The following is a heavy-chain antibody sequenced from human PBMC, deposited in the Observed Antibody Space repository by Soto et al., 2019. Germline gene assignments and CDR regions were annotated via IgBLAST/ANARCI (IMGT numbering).Heavy chain of an antibody. CDR1: GFTFSSYG. CDR3: AHQLLRYCSGGSCYSPGHYYYGMDV. V-gene: IGHV3-33*01. D-gene: IGHD2-15*01. Sequence: QVQLVESGGGVVQPGRSLRLSCAASGFTFSSYGMHWVRQAPGKGLEWVAVIWYDGSNKYYADSVKGRFTISRDNSKNSLDLQMNSLRDEDTAVYYCAHQLLRYCSGGSCYSPGHYYYGMDVWGQGTTVTVSS. J-gene: IGHJ6*02. CDR2: IWYDGSNK.